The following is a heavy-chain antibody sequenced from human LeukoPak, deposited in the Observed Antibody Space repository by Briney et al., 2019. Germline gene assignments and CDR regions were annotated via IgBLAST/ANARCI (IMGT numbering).Heavy chain of an antibody. J-gene: IGHJ6*02. Sequence: GASVKVSCKASGYTFTSYYIHWARQAPGQGLEWMGIINPSDGGRGYAQKFQGRVTMTRDTSTSTLHMELSSLRSDDTALYYCTRGEYYNSSGFTANHYYYYGMDVWGQGTTVTVSS. CDR2: INPSDGGR. CDR3: TRGEYYNSSGFTANHYYYYGMDV. D-gene: IGHD3-22*01. V-gene: IGHV1-46*01. CDR1: GYTFTSYY.